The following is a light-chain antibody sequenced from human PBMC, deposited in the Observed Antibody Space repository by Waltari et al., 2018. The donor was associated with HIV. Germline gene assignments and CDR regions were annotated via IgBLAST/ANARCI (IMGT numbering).Light chain of an antibody. J-gene: IGLJ2*01. CDR3: QSYDISLSGVV. Sequence: SYELTQPPSVSVSPGQTASITCSGDKLGDRVTSWYQQKPGQSPVLVIYGDNKRPSGIPERFSGSKSGTSASLAITGLQAEDEADYYCQSYDISLSGVVFGGGTKLTVL. CDR2: GDN. V-gene: IGLV3-1*01. CDR1: KLGDRV.